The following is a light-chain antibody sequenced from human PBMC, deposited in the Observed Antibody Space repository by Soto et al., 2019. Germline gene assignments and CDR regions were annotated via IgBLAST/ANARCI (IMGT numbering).Light chain of an antibody. CDR2: DAS. CDR1: QTVGTS. J-gene: IGKJ2*01. Sequence: EVVLTQSPVTLSLSPGERATVSCRASQTVGTSLAWYQHKPGQAPRLLIYDASNRTTGIPIRFSGGGSGTDFTLTISSLEPEDFAIYYCQQQSDWPPYTFGQGTKV. CDR3: QQQSDWPPYT. V-gene: IGKV3-11*01.